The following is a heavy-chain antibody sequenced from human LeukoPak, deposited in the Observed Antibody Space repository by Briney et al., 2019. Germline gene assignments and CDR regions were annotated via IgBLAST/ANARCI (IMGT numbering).Heavy chain of an antibody. J-gene: IGHJ3*02. Sequence: SETLSLTCTFSGGSISSGDYYWSWIRQPPGKGLEWIGYIYYSGSTYYNPSLKSRVTISVDTSKNQFSLKLSSVTAADTAVYYCARDYHRYYGSVPKDAFDIWGQGTMVTVSS. CDR1: GGSISSGDYY. D-gene: IGHD3-10*01. CDR3: ARDYHRYYGSVPKDAFDI. V-gene: IGHV4-30-4*01. CDR2: IYYSGST.